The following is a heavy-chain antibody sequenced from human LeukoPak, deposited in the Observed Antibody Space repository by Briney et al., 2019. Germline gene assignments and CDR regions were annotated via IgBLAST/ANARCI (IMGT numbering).Heavy chain of an antibody. D-gene: IGHD1-1*01. J-gene: IGHJ6*02. CDR2: INPSGGST. Sequence: ASVKDSCKASGYTFTSYYMHWVRQPPAQGLEWMGIINPSGGSTSYAQKFQGRVTMTRDTSTSTVYMELSSLRSEDTAVYYCARDLEYGMDVWGQGTTVTVSS. CDR1: GYTFTSYY. V-gene: IGHV1-46*01. CDR3: ARDLEYGMDV.